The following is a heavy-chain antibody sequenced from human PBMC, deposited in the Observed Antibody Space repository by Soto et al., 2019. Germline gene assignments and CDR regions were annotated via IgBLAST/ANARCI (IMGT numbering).Heavy chain of an antibody. CDR2: IIPIFGTA. J-gene: IGHJ5*02. CDR3: ARSNYGHNWFDP. V-gene: IGHV1-69*13. CDR1: GCTFSSYA. D-gene: IGHD4-4*01. Sequence: SVKVSCKASGCTFSSYAISWVRQAPGQVLEWMGGIIPIFGTANYAQKFQGRVTITADESTSTAYMELSSLRSEDTAVYYCARSNYGHNWFDPWGQGTLVTVSS.